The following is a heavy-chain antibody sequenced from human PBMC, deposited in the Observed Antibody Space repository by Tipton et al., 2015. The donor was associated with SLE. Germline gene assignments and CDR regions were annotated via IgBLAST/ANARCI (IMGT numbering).Heavy chain of an antibody. Sequence: QPVQSGPEEKKRGASVKVSCKASGYTFTSYGISWVRQAPGQGLEWMGWISTYNGNTHDAQNLQGRVTMTTYTSTSTAYMELRSLRSDDAAVYYCAREVYSGSYYYYYGMDVWGQGTTVTISS. CDR3: AREVYSGSYYYYYGMDV. J-gene: IGHJ6*02. V-gene: IGHV1-18*01. CDR1: GYTFTSYG. D-gene: IGHD3-10*01. CDR2: ISTYNGNT.